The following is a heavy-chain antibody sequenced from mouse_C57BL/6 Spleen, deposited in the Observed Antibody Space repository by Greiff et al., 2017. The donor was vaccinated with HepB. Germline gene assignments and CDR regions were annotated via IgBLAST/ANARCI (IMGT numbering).Heavy chain of an antibody. V-gene: IGHV1-81*01. D-gene: IGHD1-3*01. Sequence: VQLQESGAELARPGASVKLSCKASGYTFTSYGISWVKQRTGQGLEWIGEIYPRSGNTYYNEKFKGKATLPADKSSSTAYMELRSLTSEDSAVYFCAREDNYDAMDYRGQGTSVTVSS. J-gene: IGHJ4*01. CDR3: AREDNYDAMDY. CDR2: IYPRSGNT. CDR1: GYTFTSYG.